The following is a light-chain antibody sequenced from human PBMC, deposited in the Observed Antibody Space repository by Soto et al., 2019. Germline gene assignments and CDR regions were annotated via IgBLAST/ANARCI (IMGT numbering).Light chain of an antibody. V-gene: IGKV3-15*01. CDR1: QSVSSN. J-gene: IGKJ1*01. Sequence: EIVMTQSPATLSVSPGERATLSCRASQSVSSNLAWYQQKPGQAPRLLIFGASTRATGIPVRFSGSGSGTEFTLTISSLQSEDFAVYFCQQYNKWPPWTFGHGTKVEIK. CDR3: QQYNKWPPWT. CDR2: GAS.